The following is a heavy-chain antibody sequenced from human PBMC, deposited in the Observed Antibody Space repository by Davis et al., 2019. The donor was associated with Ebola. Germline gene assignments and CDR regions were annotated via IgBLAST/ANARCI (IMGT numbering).Heavy chain of an antibody. J-gene: IGHJ5*02. D-gene: IGHD4-17*01. CDR1: GFIFSSYA. V-gene: IGHV3-23*01. Sequence: PGGSLRLSCAASGFIFSSYAMSWVRQAPGKGLEWVSSISVRSITYHADSVKGRFTISRDNSTNTLYLQMNSLRAEDTAVYYCAKVHPPTTVTTGWFDPWGQGTLVTVFS. CDR3: AKVHPPTTVTTGWFDP. CDR2: ISVRSIT.